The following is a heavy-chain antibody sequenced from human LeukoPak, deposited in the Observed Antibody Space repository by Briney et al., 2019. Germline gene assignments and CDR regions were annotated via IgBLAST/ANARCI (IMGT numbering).Heavy chain of an antibody. CDR1: GYTLTELF. J-gene: IGHJ5*02. Sequence: ASVKVSCKVSGYTLTELFMHWVRQAPGRGLEWMGGFDPEDGETIYAQKFQGRVTMTEDTSTDTAYMELSSLRSEDTAVYYCATSDCSSTSCLNWFDPWGQGTLVTVSS. CDR2: FDPEDGET. CDR3: ATSDCSSTSCLNWFDP. V-gene: IGHV1-24*01. D-gene: IGHD2-2*01.